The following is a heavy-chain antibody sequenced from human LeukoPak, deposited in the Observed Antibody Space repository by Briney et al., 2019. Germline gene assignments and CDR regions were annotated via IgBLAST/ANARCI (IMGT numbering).Heavy chain of an antibody. Sequence: GGSLRLSCAASGFTFSSYAMSWVRQAPGKGLEWVSAISGSGGSTYYADSVKGRFTISRDNSKNTLYLQMNSLRAEDTAVYYCARDSVAARVGYMDVWGKGTTVTVSS. CDR1: GFTFSSYA. CDR2: ISGSGGST. V-gene: IGHV3-23*01. J-gene: IGHJ6*03. CDR3: ARDSVAARVGYMDV. D-gene: IGHD6-6*01.